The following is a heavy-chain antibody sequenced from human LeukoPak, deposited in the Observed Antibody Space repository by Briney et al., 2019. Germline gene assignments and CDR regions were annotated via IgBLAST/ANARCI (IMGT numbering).Heavy chain of an antibody. J-gene: IGHJ4*02. CDR3: ATPPGYYDSSGYSLDY. CDR2: ISGSGGST. Sequence: GGSLRLSCAASGFTFSSYAMSWVRQAPGKGLEWVSAISGSGGSTYYADSVKGRFTISRDNSKNTLYLQMNSLRAVDTAVYYCATPPGYYDSSGYSLDYWGQGTLVTVSS. CDR1: GFTFSSYA. V-gene: IGHV3-23*01. D-gene: IGHD3-22*01.